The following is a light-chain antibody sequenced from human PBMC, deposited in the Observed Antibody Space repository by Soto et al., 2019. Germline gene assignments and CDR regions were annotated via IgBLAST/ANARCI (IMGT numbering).Light chain of an antibody. CDR2: DDD. J-gene: IGLJ1*01. Sequence: QSVLTQPPSVSAAPGQRVTISCSGSSSNIGGNSVSWYRQLPGTAPKLLIYDDDKRPSGIPDRFSGSKSGTSATLGITGFQTGDEADYYCGSWASSLSASVFGTAPKVTVL. CDR3: GSWASSLSASV. V-gene: IGLV1-51*01. CDR1: SSNIGGNS.